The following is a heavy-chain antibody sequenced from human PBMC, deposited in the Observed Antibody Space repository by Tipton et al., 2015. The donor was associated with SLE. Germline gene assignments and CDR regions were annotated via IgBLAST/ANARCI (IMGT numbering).Heavy chain of an antibody. CDR2: IYHSGST. CDR1: GGSISSSSYY. J-gene: IGHJ4*02. V-gene: IGHV4-39*07. CDR3: ARVGFGGSYQENYFDY. D-gene: IGHD3-10*01. Sequence: TLSLTCTVSGGSISSSSYYWGWIRQPPGKGLEWIGSIYHSGSTNYNPSLKSRVTISVDKSKKQFSMKLRSVTAADTAVYYCARVGFGGSYQENYFDYWGQGTLVTVSS.